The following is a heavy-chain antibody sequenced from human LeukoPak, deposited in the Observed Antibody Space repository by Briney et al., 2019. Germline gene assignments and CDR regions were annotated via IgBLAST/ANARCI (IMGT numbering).Heavy chain of an antibody. Sequence: ASVKVSCKASGYTFTGYYMHWVRRAPGQGLEWMGWINPNSGGTNYAQKFQGRVTMTRDTSISTAYMELSRLRSDDTAVYYCAGELEPNYYYYGMDVWGQGTTVTVSS. D-gene: IGHD1-1*01. CDR1: GYTFTGYY. V-gene: IGHV1-2*02. J-gene: IGHJ6*02. CDR3: AGELEPNYYYYGMDV. CDR2: INPNSGGT.